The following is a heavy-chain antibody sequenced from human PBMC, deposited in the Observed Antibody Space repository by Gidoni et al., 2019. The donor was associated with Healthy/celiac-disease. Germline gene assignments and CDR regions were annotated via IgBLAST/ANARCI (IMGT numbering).Heavy chain of an antibody. CDR1: GFTVSSNY. J-gene: IGHJ4*02. Sequence: EVQLVESGGCLVQPGGSLRLSCAASGFTVSSNYMSWVRQAPGKGLEWVSVIYSGGSTYYADSVKSRFTISRDNSKNTLYLQMNSLRAEDTAVYYCARALAEAGNNDYWGQGTLVTVSS. V-gene: IGHV3-66*01. CDR2: IYSGGST. D-gene: IGHD6-13*01. CDR3: ARALAEAGNNDY.